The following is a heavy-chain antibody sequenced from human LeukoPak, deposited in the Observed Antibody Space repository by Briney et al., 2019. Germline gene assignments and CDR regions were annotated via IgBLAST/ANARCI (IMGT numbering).Heavy chain of an antibody. V-gene: IGHV1-8*02. CDR2: INTKNGNT. D-gene: IGHD5-24*01. CDR1: GYTFTDID. Sequence: GASVKVSCKASGYTFTDIDINWIRQATGQGLEWIGWINTKNGNTGFAQRFQGRVTMTRDTSISTAYLDLSGLTSEDTAVYYCARRRDGYNHDYWGQGTLVTVSS. J-gene: IGHJ4*02. CDR3: ARRRDGYNHDY.